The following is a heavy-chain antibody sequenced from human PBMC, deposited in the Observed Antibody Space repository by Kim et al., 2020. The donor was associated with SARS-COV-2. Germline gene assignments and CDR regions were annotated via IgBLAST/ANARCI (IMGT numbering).Heavy chain of an antibody. D-gene: IGHD6-13*01. Sequence: YYTPSLKTRVTISVDTSKNQFSLKLTSVTAADTAVYYCASYEQQLGTFDYWGQGTLVTVSS. CDR3: ASYEQQLGTFDY. J-gene: IGHJ4*02. V-gene: IGHV4-39*01.